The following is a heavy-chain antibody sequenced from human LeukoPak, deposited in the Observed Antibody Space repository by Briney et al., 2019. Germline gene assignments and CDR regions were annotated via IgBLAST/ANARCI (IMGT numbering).Heavy chain of an antibody. CDR1: GFTFSSYS. V-gene: IGHV3-21*01. CDR3: AREKGKVHYDILTGYFPDYYYYYGMDV. J-gene: IGHJ6*02. D-gene: IGHD3-9*01. Sequence: GGSLRLSCAASGFTFSSYSMNWVRQAPGKGLEWVSSISSSSSYIYYADSVKGRFTISRDNAKNSLYLQMNSLRAEDTAAYYCAREKGKVHYDILTGYFPDYYYYYGMDVWGQGTTVTVSS. CDR2: ISSSSSYI.